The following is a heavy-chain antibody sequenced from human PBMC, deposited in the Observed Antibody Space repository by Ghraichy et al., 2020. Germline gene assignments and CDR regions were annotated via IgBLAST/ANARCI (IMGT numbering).Heavy chain of an antibody. CDR3: ARSTVPAHYYYYDGMDV. J-gene: IGHJ6*02. CDR2: VYVASTT. CDR1: GFSVRSNH. V-gene: IGHV3-53*01. Sequence: GGSLRLSCAASGFSVRSNHMHWVRQAPGKGLEWVSVVYVASTTYYADSVKGRFTISRDNTMDTVYLQMDSLRAEATAVYYCARSTVPAHYYYYDGMDVWGQGTTVTVSS. D-gene: IGHD2-2*01.